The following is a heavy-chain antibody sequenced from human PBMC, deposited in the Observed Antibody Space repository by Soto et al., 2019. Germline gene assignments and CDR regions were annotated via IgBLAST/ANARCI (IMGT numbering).Heavy chain of an antibody. V-gene: IGHV4-39*01. Sequence: SETLSLTCTVSGGSISSSSYYWGWIRQPPGKGLEWIGSIYYSGSTYYNPSLKSRVTISVDTSKNQFSLKLSSVTAADTAVYYCAIPPYYYDSSGYYRTGMDVWGQGTTVTVSS. J-gene: IGHJ6*02. CDR1: GGSISSSSYY. CDR2: IYYSGST. CDR3: AIPPYYYDSSGYYRTGMDV. D-gene: IGHD3-22*01.